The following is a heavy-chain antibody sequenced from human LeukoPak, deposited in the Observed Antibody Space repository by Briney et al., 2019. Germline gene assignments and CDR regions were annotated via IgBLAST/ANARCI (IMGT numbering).Heavy chain of an antibody. CDR3: ASSIGDIVATITGYYFDY. J-gene: IGHJ4*02. Sequence: SETLSLTCTVSGGSISSSSYYWGWIRQPPGKGLGWIGSIYYSGRTYYNPSLKSRVTISVDTSKNQFSLKLSSVTAADTAVYYCASSIGDIVATITGYYFDYWGQGTLVTVSS. CDR2: IYYSGRT. D-gene: IGHD5-12*01. CDR1: GGSISSSSYY. V-gene: IGHV4-39*01.